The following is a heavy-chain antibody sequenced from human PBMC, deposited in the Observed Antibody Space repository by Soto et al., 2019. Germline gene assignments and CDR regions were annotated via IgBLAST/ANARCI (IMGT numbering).Heavy chain of an antibody. CDR3: ARTLSSGKSDYYYGLDV. CDR2: INPHSGGT. V-gene: IGHV1-2*04. D-gene: IGHD6-19*01. J-gene: IGHJ6*02. Sequence: ASVKVSCKASGYTFTGYYMHWVRQAPGQGLEWMGWINPHSGGTNYAQKFQGWVTMNRDTSISTAYLQMSRLRSDDTAVYYCARTLSSGKSDYYYGLDVWGQGTTVTVSS. CDR1: GYTFTGYY.